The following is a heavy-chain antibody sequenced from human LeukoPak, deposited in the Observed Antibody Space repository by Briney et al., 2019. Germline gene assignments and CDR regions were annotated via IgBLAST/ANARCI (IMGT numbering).Heavy chain of an antibody. CDR3: TTVDSTTVIIY. CDR1: GFTFSNAW. Sequence: GGSLRLSCSAYGFTFSNAWMSWVRQAPGKGLEWIGRIKSKTDGGTTDYAAPVKGRFTISRDDSKNTLYLQINSLKTEDTAVYYCTTVDSTTVIIYWGQRTLVTVSS. V-gene: IGHV3-15*01. D-gene: IGHD4-23*01. J-gene: IGHJ4*02. CDR2: IKSKTDGGTT.